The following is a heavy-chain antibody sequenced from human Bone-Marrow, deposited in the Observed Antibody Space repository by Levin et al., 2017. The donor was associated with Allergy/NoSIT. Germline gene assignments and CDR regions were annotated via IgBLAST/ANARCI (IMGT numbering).Heavy chain of an antibody. Sequence: LSLPFRPSGGSISSPDYYWSWIRQSPSPFLSFLFSLSSPFPPFYNPSLKSRLLISSDTSKNQFSLRVTSVTAADTAVYYCARGGWKPFEFWGQGALVTVSS. CDR3: ARGGWKPFEF. CDR2: LSSPFPP. D-gene: IGHD1-1*01. J-gene: IGHJ4*02. V-gene: IGHV4-30-4*01. CDR1: GGSISSPDYY.